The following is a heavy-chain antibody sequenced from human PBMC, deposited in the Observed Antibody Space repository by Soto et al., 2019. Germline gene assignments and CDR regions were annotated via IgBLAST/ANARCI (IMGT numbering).Heavy chain of an antibody. D-gene: IGHD3-22*01. CDR1: GYTFTGYY. J-gene: IGHJ4*02. V-gene: IGHV1-2*02. Sequence: QVQLVQSGAEVKKPGASVKVSCKASGYTFTGYYMHWVRQAPGQGLEWMGWINPNSGGTNYAQKFQGRVTKTRHTSITTPYMELSRLRSDDTAVYYCARDQSVATMIFDYWGQGTLVTVSS. CDR3: ARDQSVATMIFDY. CDR2: INPNSGGT.